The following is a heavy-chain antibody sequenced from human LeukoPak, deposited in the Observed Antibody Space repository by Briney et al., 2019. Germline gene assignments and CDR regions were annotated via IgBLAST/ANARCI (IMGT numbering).Heavy chain of an antibody. V-gene: IGHV3-7*03. Sequence: GGSLRLSCAASGFTFSSYWMNWARQAPGKGLEWVASINHNGNVNYYVDSVKGRFTISRDNAKNSLYLQMNSLRPEDTAFYYCAKGGGWFYYFDYWGQGTLVTVSS. CDR3: AKGGGWFYYFDY. D-gene: IGHD6-19*01. CDR2: INHNGNVN. J-gene: IGHJ4*02. CDR1: GFTFSSYW.